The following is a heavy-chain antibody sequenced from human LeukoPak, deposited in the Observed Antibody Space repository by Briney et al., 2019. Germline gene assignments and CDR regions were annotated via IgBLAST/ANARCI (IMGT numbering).Heavy chain of an antibody. CDR3: ARKRHSVAGTTGFIDY. J-gene: IGHJ4*02. CDR1: GGSISSGGYY. Sequence: PSQTLSLTCTVSGGSISSGGYYWSWIRQHPGKGLEWIGYVYYSGSTYYNPSLKSRVTISVDTSKNQFSLKLSSVTAADTAVYYCARKRHSVAGTTGFIDYWGQGTLVTVSS. CDR2: VYYSGST. D-gene: IGHD6-19*01. V-gene: IGHV4-31*03.